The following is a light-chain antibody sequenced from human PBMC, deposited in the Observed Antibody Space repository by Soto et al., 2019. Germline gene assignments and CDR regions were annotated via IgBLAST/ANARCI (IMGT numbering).Light chain of an antibody. V-gene: IGKV3D-15*01. CDR2: GAS. CDR3: QQYNNWPPWT. CDR1: QSVSSS. J-gene: IGKJ1*01. Sequence: EIVMTQSPATLSVSPGERATLSCRASQSVSSSLAWYQQKPGQAPRLLIYGASTRATDIPDRFSGSGSGTEFTLTISSLQSEDSAVYYCQQYNNWPPWTFGQGTKVDIK.